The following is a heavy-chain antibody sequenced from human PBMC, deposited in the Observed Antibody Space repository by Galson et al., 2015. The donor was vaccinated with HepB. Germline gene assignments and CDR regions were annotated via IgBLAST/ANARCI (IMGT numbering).Heavy chain of an antibody. Sequence: SVKVSCKASGYTFTGYYMHWVRQAPGQGLEWMGWINPNSGGTNYAQKFQGRVTMTRDTSISTVYMELSRLRSDDTAVYYCARVRGTMVRGVLNWFDPWGQGTLVTASS. CDR1: GYTFTGYY. D-gene: IGHD3-10*01. CDR3: ARVRGTMVRGVLNWFDP. J-gene: IGHJ5*02. CDR2: INPNSGGT. V-gene: IGHV1-2*02.